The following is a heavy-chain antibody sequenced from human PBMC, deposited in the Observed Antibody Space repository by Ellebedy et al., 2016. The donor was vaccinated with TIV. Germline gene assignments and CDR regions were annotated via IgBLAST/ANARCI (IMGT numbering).Heavy chain of an antibody. CDR3: AREVVLMVYARAPHFDY. Sequence: SETLSLXXAVYGGTFSGHYWSWIRQPPGKGLEWIGEINHSGSTNYNPSLKSRVTISVDTSKNQFSLKLSSVTAADTAVYYCAREVVLMVYARAPHFDYWGQGTLVTVSS. J-gene: IGHJ4*02. D-gene: IGHD2-8*01. CDR1: GGTFSGHY. CDR2: INHSGST. V-gene: IGHV4-34*01.